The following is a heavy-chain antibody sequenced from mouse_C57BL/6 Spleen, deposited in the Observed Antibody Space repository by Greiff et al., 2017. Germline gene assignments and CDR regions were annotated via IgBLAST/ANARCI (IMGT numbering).Heavy chain of an antibody. V-gene: IGHV1-15*01. CDR3: TRMALYDGYYYAMDY. Sequence: VKLVESGAELVRPGASVTLSCKASGYTFTDYEMHWVKQTPVHGLEWIGAIDPETGGTAYNQKFKGKAILTADKSSSTAYMELRSLTSEDSAVYYCTRMALYDGYYYAMDYWGQGTSVTVSS. J-gene: IGHJ4*01. CDR2: IDPETGGT. CDR1: GYTFTDYE. D-gene: IGHD2-3*01.